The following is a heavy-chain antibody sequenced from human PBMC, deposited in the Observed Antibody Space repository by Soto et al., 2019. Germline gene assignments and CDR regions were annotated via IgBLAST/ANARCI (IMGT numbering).Heavy chain of an antibody. CDR2: INPSGVST. Sequence: ASVKVSCKTFGYTFRRYYIHWVRQAPGQGFEWVGLINPSGVSTNYAQKLQGRVTMTKDTSTSTVYLELSSLSPEDTAVYYCSRASGSGRRFDYWGQ. CDR1: GYTFRRYY. V-gene: IGHV1-46*03. J-gene: IGHJ4*01. D-gene: IGHD2-15*01. CDR3: SRASGSGRRFDY.